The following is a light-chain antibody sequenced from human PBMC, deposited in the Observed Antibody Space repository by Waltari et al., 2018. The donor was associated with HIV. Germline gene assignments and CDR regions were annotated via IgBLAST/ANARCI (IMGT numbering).Light chain of an antibody. J-gene: IGLJ1*01. V-gene: IGLV2-14*01. CDR2: DVS. Sequence: QSALTQPAPVSGSPGQSITISCTATSSDVGGYNYVSWYQQHPGKAPKLMIYDVSNRPSGVSNRFSGSKSGNTASLTISGLQAEDEADYYCSSYTSTYVFGTGTKVTVL. CDR3: SSYTSTYV. CDR1: SSDVGGYNY.